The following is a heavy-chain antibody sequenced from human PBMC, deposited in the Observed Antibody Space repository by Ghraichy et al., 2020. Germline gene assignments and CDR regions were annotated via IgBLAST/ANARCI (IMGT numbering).Heavy chain of an antibody. D-gene: IGHD5-24*01. Sequence: SETLSLTCAVYGGTFRDYQWTWIRQPPGEGLEWIGDINHSGSTNYNVSLKSRVIISLDTSKNQFSLKLRSVTAADTAVYYCARATIRDGMDVWGQGTTVTVSS. V-gene: IGHV4-34*01. CDR1: GGTFRDYQ. CDR2: INHSGST. J-gene: IGHJ6*02. CDR3: ARATIRDGMDV.